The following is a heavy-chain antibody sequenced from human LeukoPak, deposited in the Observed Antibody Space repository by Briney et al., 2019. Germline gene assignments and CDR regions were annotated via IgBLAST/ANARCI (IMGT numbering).Heavy chain of an antibody. J-gene: IGHJ4*02. Sequence: QPGRSLRLSCAASGFSFSTYAMHWVRQAPGKGLEWVALIWHDASHTFYTDSVKGRFTISRDNSKNTVYLQVNSLRAEDTAVYYCARSVAVAATYDYWGQGALVTVSS. D-gene: IGHD2-15*01. V-gene: IGHV3-33*01. CDR2: IWHDASHT. CDR1: GFSFSTYA. CDR3: ARSVAVAATYDY.